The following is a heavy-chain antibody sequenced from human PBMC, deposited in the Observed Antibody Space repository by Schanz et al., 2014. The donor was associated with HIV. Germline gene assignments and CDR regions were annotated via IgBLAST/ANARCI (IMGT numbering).Heavy chain of an antibody. V-gene: IGHV1-2*02. D-gene: IGHD6-19*01. Sequence: QVQLVQSGAEMKKPGASVKVSCKTSGYTFTGYFMHWVRQAPGQGLEWMGWINPNSGGTNYAQKFQGRVTMTRDTSISTAYMELRSLRSDDTAVYYCARTRGIAVAGFDYWGQGTLVTVSS. CDR3: ARTRGIAVAGFDY. CDR2: INPNSGGT. CDR1: GYTFTGYF. J-gene: IGHJ4*02.